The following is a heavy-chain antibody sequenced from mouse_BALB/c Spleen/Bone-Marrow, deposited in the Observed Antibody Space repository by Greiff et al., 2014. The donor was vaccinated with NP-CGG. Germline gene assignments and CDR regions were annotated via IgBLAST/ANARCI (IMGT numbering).Heavy chain of an antibody. Sequence: EVQLVESGAELVKPGASVKLSCTASGFNIKDTHMHWVKQGPEQGLEWIGRIDPANGNTKYDPNFQGKATITADTSSNTAYLQLSSLTSEDTAVYYGSRDYGGTAWFACWGHGTLVTVSA. J-gene: IGHJ3*01. V-gene: IGHV14-3*02. CDR1: GFNIKDTH. CDR2: IDPANGNT. D-gene: IGHD1-1*01. CDR3: SRDYGGTAWFAC.